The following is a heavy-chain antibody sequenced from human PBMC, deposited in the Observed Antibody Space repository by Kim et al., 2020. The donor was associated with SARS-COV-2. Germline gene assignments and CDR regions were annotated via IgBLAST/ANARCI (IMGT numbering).Heavy chain of an antibody. CDR2: ISYDGSNK. CDR3: AKDRRIVVVPAAQPDYGMDV. D-gene: IGHD2-2*01. J-gene: IGHJ6*02. V-gene: IGHV3-30*18. CDR1: GFTFSSYG. Sequence: GGSLRLSCAASGFTFSSYGMHWVRQAPGKGLEWVAVISYDGSNKYYADSVKGRFTISRDNSKNTLYLQMNSLRAEDTAVYYCAKDRRIVVVPAAQPDYGMDVWGQGTTVTVSS.